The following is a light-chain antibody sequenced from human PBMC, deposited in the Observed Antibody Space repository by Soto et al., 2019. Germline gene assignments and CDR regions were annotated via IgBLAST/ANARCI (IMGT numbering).Light chain of an antibody. CDR2: TAS. CDR3: QQLNSYPIT. Sequence: DIQLTQSPSFLSPSVGDRVTITCRASQDISSHLAWYQQKPGEAPEVLIYTASTLQSGVPSRFSGSGSGTEFTLTISSLQPEDVATYYCQQLNSYPITFGQGTRLDIK. V-gene: IGKV1-9*01. J-gene: IGKJ5*01. CDR1: QDISSH.